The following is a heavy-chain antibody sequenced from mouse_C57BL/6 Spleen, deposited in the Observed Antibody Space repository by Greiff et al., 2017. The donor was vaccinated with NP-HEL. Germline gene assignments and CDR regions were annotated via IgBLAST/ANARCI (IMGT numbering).Heavy chain of an antibody. CDR2: ISNLAYSI. D-gene: IGHD3-2*02. CDR1: GFTFSDYG. CDR3: ARHDSSGYWFAY. V-gene: IGHV5-15*01. Sequence: EVQLVESGGGLVQPGGSLKLSCAASGFTFSDYGMAWVRQAPRKGPEWVAFISNLAYSIYYADTVTGRFTISRENAKNTLYLEMSSLRSEDTAMYYCARHDSSGYWFAYWGQGTLVTVSA. J-gene: IGHJ3*01.